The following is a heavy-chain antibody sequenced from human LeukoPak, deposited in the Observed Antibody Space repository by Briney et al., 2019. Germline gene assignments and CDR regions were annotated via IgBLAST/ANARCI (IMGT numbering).Heavy chain of an antibody. CDR3: ASSPDKGYSYGFSHFDY. CDR1: GGSISSGGYY. CDR2: IHYSGNT. V-gene: IGHV4-31*02. D-gene: IGHD5-18*01. Sequence: PSQTLSLTCTVSGGSISSGGYYWSWIRQHPRKGLEWIGYIHYSGNTYYDPSLKSRVTISVDTSKNQFSLRLSSVTAADTAVYYCASSPDKGYSYGFSHFDYWGQGTLVTVSS. J-gene: IGHJ4*02.